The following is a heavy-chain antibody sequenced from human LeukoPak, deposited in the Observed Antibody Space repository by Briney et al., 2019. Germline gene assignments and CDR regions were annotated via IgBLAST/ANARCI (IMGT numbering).Heavy chain of an antibody. J-gene: IGHJ4*02. CDR2: IYHSGSA. CDR1: GYSMASGYY. V-gene: IGHV4-38-2*01. D-gene: IGHD2-21*01. Sequence: PSETLSLTCAVSGYSMASGYYWGGSRQPPGKGLELIACIYHSGSASYNPSLRSRVTISLDTSKNDFSLKLSSVTAADTAVYYCARLPHCDGARCHGGGYYFDYWGQGILVTVSS. CDR3: ARLPHCDGARCHGGGYYFDY.